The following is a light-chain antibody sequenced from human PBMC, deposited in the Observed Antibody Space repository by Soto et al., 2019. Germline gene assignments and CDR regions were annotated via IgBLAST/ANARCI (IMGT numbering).Light chain of an antibody. Sequence: QSALTQPPSASGSPGQSVTISCTGTSSGVGGYNYVSWYQQHPGKAPKLMIYEVSKRPSGVPDRFSGSKSGNTASLTVSGLQAEDEADYYCSSYAGSNNLVVFGGGTKLTV. CDR3: SSYAGSNNLVV. V-gene: IGLV2-8*01. CDR1: SSGVGGYNY. J-gene: IGLJ2*01. CDR2: EVS.